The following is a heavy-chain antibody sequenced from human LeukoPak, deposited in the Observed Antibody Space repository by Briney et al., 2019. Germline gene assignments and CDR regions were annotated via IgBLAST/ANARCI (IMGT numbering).Heavy chain of an antibody. V-gene: IGHV1-2*02. CDR3: ASGIAVAALDY. CDR2: INPNSGVT. J-gene: IGHJ4*02. Sequence: ASVKVSCKASGYTFTGYYMHWVRQAPGQGLEWMGWINPNSGVTNYAQKLQGRVTMTTDTSTSTAYMELRSLRSDDTAVYYCASGIAVAALDYWGQGTLVTVSS. D-gene: IGHD6-19*01. CDR1: GYTFTGYY.